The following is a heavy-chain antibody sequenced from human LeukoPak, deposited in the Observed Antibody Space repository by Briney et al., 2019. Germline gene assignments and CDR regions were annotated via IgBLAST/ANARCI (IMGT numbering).Heavy chain of an antibody. Sequence: ASVKVSCKASGYTFTSYYMHWVRQAPGQGLEWMGIINPSGGSTSYAQKFQGRVTMTRDTSISTAYMELSRLRSDDTAVYYCARSRVIKAKYYYMDVWGKGTTVTVSS. V-gene: IGHV1-46*01. CDR3: ARSRVIKAKYYYMDV. D-gene: IGHD3-22*01. CDR1: GYTFTSYY. CDR2: INPSGGST. J-gene: IGHJ6*03.